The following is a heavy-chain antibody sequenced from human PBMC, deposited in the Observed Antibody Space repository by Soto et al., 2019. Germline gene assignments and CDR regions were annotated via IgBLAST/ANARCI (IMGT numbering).Heavy chain of an antibody. V-gene: IGHV3-23*01. Sequence: GGSLRLSCLASGFTFSDFAMTWVRHVPGRGLEWVASLDGAGGSTYYAESVRGRFSISRDNSQNTLFLQMKRLTVDDTAIYYCAAPRDEYGSGVSWFTYGMDIWGQGTTVTV. J-gene: IGHJ6*02. D-gene: IGHD3-10*01. CDR3: AAPRDEYGSGVSWFTYGMDI. CDR1: GFTFSDFA. CDR2: LDGAGGST.